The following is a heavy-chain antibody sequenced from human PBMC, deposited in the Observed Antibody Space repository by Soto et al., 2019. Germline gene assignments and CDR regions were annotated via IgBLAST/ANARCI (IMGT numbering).Heavy chain of an antibody. J-gene: IGHJ4*02. CDR3: ARAQLVGFFDY. V-gene: IGHV4-59*08. D-gene: IGHD1-26*01. CDR2: IYYSGST. Sequence: TSETLSLTCTVSGGSISSYYWSWIRQPPGKGLEWIGYIYYSGSTNYNPSLKSRVTISVDTSKNQFSLKLSSVTAADTAVYYCARAQLVGFFDYWGQGTLVTVSS. CDR1: GGSISSYY.